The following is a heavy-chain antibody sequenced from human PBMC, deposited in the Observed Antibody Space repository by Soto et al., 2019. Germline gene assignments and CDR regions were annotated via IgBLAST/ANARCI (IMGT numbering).Heavy chain of an antibody. D-gene: IGHD3-22*01. CDR3: AKYSEAYYDSSGYYGEPYYFDY. J-gene: IGHJ4*02. CDR2: ISYDGSNK. V-gene: IGHV3-30*18. Sequence: QVQLVESGGGVVQPGRSLRLSCAASGFTFSSYGMHWVRQAPGKGLEWVAVISYDGSNKYYADSVKGRFTISRDNSKNTLYLQMNSLRAEATAVYYCAKYSEAYYDSSGYYGEPYYFDYWGQGTLVTVSS. CDR1: GFTFSSYG.